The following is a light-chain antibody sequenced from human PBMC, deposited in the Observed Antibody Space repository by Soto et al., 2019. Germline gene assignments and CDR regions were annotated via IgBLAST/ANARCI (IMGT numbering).Light chain of an antibody. J-gene: IGLJ2*01. CDR1: SSDVGDYNY. CDR2: DVT. CDR3: SSYTGSTTLVI. Sequence: QSVLTQPASVSGSPGQSITISCTGTSSDVGDYNYVSWYQQHPGKAPRLIIYDVTDRPSGVSNRFSGSKSGNTASLTISGLQAEDEADYYCSSYTGSTTLVIFGGGTKVTVL. V-gene: IGLV2-14*03.